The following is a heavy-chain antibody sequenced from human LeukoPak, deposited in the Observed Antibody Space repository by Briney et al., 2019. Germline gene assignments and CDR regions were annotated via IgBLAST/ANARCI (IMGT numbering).Heavy chain of an antibody. J-gene: IGHJ4*02. CDR1: GGSVSSNY. D-gene: IGHD2-2*02. CDR3: ANSISLDFEY. Sequence: PSETLSLTCTVSGGSVSSNYRNWIRQPAGQGLEWIGRIYNGRSTNYNPSLERRITISLDRFRNEFSLKLTSVTAADTAVYYCANSISLDFEYWGQGTLVTVSS. V-gene: IGHV4-4*07. CDR2: IYNGRST.